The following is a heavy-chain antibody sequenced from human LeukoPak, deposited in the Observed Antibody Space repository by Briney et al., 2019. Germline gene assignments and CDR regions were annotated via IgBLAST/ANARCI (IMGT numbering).Heavy chain of an antibody. CDR1: GYPFTSYD. Sequence: ASVKVSCKTSGYPFTSYDIHWVRQAAGHGLEWMSWMTPNSEKRAYAQKFQGRVTMTTNTSIDTAYMELSSLTFDDTAIYYCARGRGWGILDSWGQGHPVTVSS. J-gene: IGHJ4*02. D-gene: IGHD6-19*01. CDR2: MTPNSEKR. CDR3: ARGRGWGILDS. V-gene: IGHV1-8*01.